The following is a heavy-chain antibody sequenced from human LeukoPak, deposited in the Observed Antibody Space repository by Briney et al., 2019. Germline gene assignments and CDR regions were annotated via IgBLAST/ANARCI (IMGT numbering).Heavy chain of an antibody. D-gene: IGHD3-10*01. V-gene: IGHV4-59*07. Sequence: KTSDTVSLTCTVSGGSISSYYWRWLREPPGKGLEWMRYIYYSGSTNYNPSLKSRVTISVDTSKNPFSLKPSSVTGADTAVYYCARGVYGQIAQWGQGTLVTVSS. CDR2: IYYSGST. J-gene: IGHJ4*02. CDR1: GGSISSYY. CDR3: ARGVYGQIAQ.